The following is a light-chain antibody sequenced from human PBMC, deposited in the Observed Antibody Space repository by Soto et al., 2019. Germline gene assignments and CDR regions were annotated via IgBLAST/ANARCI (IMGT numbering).Light chain of an antibody. V-gene: IGKV1-5*03. J-gene: IGKJ5*01. CDR1: QTISSW. CDR2: KAS. Sequence: DIQMTQSPSTLSASVGDRVTITCRASQTISSWLAWYQQKPGKAPKLLIYKASTLKSGVPSRFSVSGSGTDFTLTISSLQPEDSATYFCQQLNSYPQTFGQGTRLEIK. CDR3: QQLNSYPQT.